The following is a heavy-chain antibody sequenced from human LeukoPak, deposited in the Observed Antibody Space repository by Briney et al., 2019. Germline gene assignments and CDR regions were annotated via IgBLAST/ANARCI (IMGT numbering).Heavy chain of an antibody. Sequence: ASVKVSCKASGYTFTSYYMHSLRQAPGQGLEWMGIINPSGGSTSYAQKFQGRVTMTRDTSTSTVYMELSSLRSEDTAVYYCARCGEPSYDILTGYSRFDYWGQGTLVTVSS. CDR3: ARCGEPSYDILTGYSRFDY. CDR2: INPSGGST. V-gene: IGHV1-46*01. D-gene: IGHD3-9*01. J-gene: IGHJ4*02. CDR1: GYTFTSYY.